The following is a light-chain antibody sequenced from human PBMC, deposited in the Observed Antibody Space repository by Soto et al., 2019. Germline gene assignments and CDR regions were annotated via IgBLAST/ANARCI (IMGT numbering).Light chain of an antibody. J-gene: IGLJ1*01. CDR2: DTS. Sequence: QAVVTQEPSLTVSPGGTVTLTCGSSTGAVTSGHYPYWFQQKPGLAPRTLIYDTSNKHSWTPARFSGSLLGGKAALTLSGAHPEDEAEYYCLLSYSGAARVFGTGTKVTVL. CDR1: TGAVTSGHY. CDR3: LLSYSGAARV. V-gene: IGLV7-46*01.